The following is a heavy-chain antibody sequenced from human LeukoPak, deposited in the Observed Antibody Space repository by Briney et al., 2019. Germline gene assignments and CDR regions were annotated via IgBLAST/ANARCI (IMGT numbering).Heavy chain of an antibody. CDR2: ISGTGNRT. CDR3: ARDFTGWELPNRFDP. V-gene: IGHV3-23*01. Sequence: GGSLRLSCAASGFTFSSYAMGWVRQAPGKGLEWVSAISGTGNRTYYADSVKGRFTISRDNGKNSLYLQINNLRAEDTAVYFCARDFTGWELPNRFDPWGQGTLVTVSS. CDR1: GFTFSSYA. D-gene: IGHD1-26*01. J-gene: IGHJ5*02.